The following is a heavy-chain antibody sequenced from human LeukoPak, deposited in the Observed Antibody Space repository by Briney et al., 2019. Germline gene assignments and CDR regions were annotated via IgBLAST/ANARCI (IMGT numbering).Heavy chain of an antibody. D-gene: IGHD3-10*01. Sequence: AGGSLRLSCAASGFTFSSYTMNWVRQAPGKGLEWVSYISSSGSTIYYADSVKGRFTISRDNAKNSLYLQMNSLRAEDTAVYYCARDMALVTFDIWGQGTMVTVSS. CDR1: GFTFSSYT. CDR2: ISSSGSTI. V-gene: IGHV3-48*04. CDR3: ARDMALVTFDI. J-gene: IGHJ3*02.